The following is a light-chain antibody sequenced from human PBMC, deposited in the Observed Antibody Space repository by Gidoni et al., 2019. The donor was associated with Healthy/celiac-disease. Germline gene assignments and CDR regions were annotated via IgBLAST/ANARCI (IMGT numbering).Light chain of an antibody. CDR2: SNS. CDR3: ATWVDRLNGLT. V-gene: IGLV1-44*01. J-gene: IGLJ2*01. CDR1: TSNIGSNP. Sequence: QSVLNQPPSAAGTHRQTITISCSESTSNIGSNPVNWYHHIPGASPTLLIYSNSPRPSVLPVRFSGSKSGTSASLAISDLQSEDDADYYCATWVDRLNGLTFGGGTKLTVL.